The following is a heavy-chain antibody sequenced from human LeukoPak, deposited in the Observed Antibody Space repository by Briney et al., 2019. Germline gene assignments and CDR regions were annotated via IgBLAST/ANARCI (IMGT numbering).Heavy chain of an antibody. CDR3: AREDSSGWYGAYYYYGMDV. Sequence: SDTLSLTCTVSGGSIRSYYWSWVPQPAGKGLEWIGHLYNSGSTNYNPSLKSRVTMSVDTSKNQFSLKLSSVTAADTAVYYCAREDSSGWYGAYYYYGMDVWGQGTTVTVSS. CDR2: LYNSGST. J-gene: IGHJ6*02. V-gene: IGHV4-4*07. CDR1: GGSIRSYY. D-gene: IGHD6-19*01.